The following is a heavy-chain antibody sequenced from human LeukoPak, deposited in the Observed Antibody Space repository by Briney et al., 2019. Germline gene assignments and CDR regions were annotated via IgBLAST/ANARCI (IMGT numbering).Heavy chain of an antibody. D-gene: IGHD7-27*01. CDR2: ISPSGGGT. Sequence: GSLRLSCGVSGFTFSNYGMSWVRQAPGKGLEWVSGISPSGGGTYYADSVKGRFTISRDDSKNTLSLQMNSLRVEDTALYYCAQDIAWGAFEHWGQGTLVTVSS. V-gene: IGHV3-23*01. CDR1: GFTFSNYG. J-gene: IGHJ4*02. CDR3: AQDIAWGAFEH.